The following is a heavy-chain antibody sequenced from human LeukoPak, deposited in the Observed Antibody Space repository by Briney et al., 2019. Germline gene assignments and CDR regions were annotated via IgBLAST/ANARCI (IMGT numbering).Heavy chain of an antibody. CDR1: GFTVSINS. J-gene: IGHJ6*03. CDR2: IYSGGNT. Sequence: AGGSLRLSCTVSGFTVSINSMSWVRQAPGKGLEWVSFIYSGGNTHYSDSVKGRFTISRDNSKNTLYLQMNSLRAEDTAVYYCARHGSITMVRGRLRYYYMDVWGKGTTVTVSS. CDR3: ARHGSITMVRGRLRYYYMDV. D-gene: IGHD3-10*01. V-gene: IGHV3-66*04.